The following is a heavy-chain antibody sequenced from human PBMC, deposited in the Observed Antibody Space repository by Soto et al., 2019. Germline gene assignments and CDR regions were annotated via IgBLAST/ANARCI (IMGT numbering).Heavy chain of an antibody. CDR3: ARGRVGTSTRRVGSWFDP. D-gene: IGHD2-2*01. CDR1: GVSFSGYY. J-gene: IGHJ5*02. Sequence: PPDTFSLTCAVYGVSFSGYYWSWILQPPGKGLEWIGEINHSGSTNYNPSLKSRVTISVDTSKNQFSLKLSSVTAADTAVYYCARGRVGTSTRRVGSWFDPWGQGTLVTVSS. V-gene: IGHV4-34*01. CDR2: INHSGST.